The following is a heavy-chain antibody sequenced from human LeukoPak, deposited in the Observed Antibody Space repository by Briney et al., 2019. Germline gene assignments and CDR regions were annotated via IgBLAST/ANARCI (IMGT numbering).Heavy chain of an antibody. CDR3: ATVPLEVGATPGWFDP. V-gene: IGHV1-24*01. CDR2: FDPEDGET. D-gene: IGHD1-26*01. CDR1: GYTLTELS. J-gene: IGHJ5*02. Sequence: ASVKVSCKVSGYTLTELSMHWVRQAPGKGLEWMGGFDPEDGETIYAQKFQGRVTMTEDTSTDSAYMELSSLRSEDTAVYYCATVPLEVGATPGWFDPWGQGTLVTVSS.